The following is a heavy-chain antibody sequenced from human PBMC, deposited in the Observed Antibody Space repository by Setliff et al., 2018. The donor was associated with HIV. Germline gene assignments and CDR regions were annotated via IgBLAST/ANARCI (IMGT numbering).Heavy chain of an antibody. CDR3: ARGGAGYPAKGRAMDV. J-gene: IGHJ6*02. CDR2: IYFSGST. Sequence: PSETLSLTCTVSGGSISSSSYYWGWIRQPPGKGLEWIGSIYFSGSTYYNPSLQSRVTISLDTSKNQFSLKLTSVTAADTAVYYCARGGAGYPAKGRAMDVWGQGTTVTVSS. D-gene: IGHD1-26*01. V-gene: IGHV4-39*07. CDR1: GGSISSSSYY.